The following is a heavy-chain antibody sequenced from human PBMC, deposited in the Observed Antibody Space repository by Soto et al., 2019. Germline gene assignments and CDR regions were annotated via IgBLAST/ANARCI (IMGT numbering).Heavy chain of an antibody. J-gene: IGHJ4*02. CDR3: ARLFDTSGWYDY. CDR2: IYPGDSDT. V-gene: IGHV5-51*01. CDR1: GYSFTSYW. D-gene: IGHD6-19*01. Sequence: GESLKISCKGSGYSFTSYWIGWVRQMPGKGLERMGIIYPGDSDTRYSPSFQGQVTISADKSITTTYLQWSSLKASDTAIYYCARLFDTSGWYDYWGQGTLVTVS.